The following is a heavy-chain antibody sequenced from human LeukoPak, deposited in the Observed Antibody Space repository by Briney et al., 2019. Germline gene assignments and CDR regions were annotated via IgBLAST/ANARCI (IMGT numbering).Heavy chain of an antibody. J-gene: IGHJ4*02. CDR2: ICSSGSYI. D-gene: IGHD5-18*01. CDR3: ARSRREYTYGKHDY. CDR1: GFTFSDYS. V-gene: IGHV3-21*01. Sequence: PGGSLRLSCAASGFTFSDYSMNWVRQAPGKGLEGVSSICSSGSYIYYADSVKGRFTISRDNAKNSLCLQMNSLRSEDTAVYFCARSRREYTYGKHDYWGQGTLVTVSS.